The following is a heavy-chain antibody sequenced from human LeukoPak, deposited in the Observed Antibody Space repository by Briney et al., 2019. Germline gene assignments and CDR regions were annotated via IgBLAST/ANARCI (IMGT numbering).Heavy chain of an antibody. CDR2: IRYDGSNK. Sequence: GSLRLSCAASGFTFSSYGMHWVRQAPGKGLEWVAFIRYDGSNKYYADSVKGRFTISRDNSKNTLYLQMNSLRAEDTAVYYCAKAPAGPYYMDVWGKGTTVTVSS. V-gene: IGHV3-30*02. CDR3: AKAPAGPYYMDV. CDR1: GFTFSSYG. J-gene: IGHJ6*03.